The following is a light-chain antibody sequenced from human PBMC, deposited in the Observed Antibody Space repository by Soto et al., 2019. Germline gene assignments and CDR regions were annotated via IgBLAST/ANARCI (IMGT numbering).Light chain of an antibody. J-gene: IGKJ4*01. CDR2: AAS. Sequence: DIQMTQSPSSLSASVGDRVTITSRASQSISSYLNWYQQKPGKAPKLLIYAASSLQSGVPSRFSGSGSGTDFTLTISSLQPEDFATYYCQQSYSTRLTFGGGTKVDIK. CDR1: QSISSY. V-gene: IGKV1-39*01. CDR3: QQSYSTRLT.